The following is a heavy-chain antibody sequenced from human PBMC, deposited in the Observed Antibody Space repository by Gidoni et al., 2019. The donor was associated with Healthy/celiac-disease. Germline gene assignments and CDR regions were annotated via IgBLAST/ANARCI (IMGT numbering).Heavy chain of an antibody. J-gene: IGHJ4*02. D-gene: IGHD3-9*01. CDR2: IYYSGST. CDR1: GGSISSYY. CDR3: ARGGYFDWLLGFDY. Sequence: QVQLQESGPGLVKPSETLSITGTGPGGSISSYYWSWIRQPPGKGLEWIGYIYYSGSTNYNPSLKSRVTISVVTSKSQFSLKLSSVTAADTAVYYCARGGYFDWLLGFDYWGQGTLVTVSS. V-gene: IGHV4-59*01.